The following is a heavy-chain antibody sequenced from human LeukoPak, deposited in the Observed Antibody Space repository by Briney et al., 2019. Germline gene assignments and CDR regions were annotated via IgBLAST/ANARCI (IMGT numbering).Heavy chain of an antibody. CDR2: ISGSGGST. CDR3: AKGQWLVRAPRYDYFDY. Sequence: QPGGSLRLSCAASGFTFSSYAMSWVRQAPGKGLEWVSAISGSGGSTYYADSVKGRFTTSRDNSKNTLYLQMNSLRAEDTAVYYCAKGQWLVRAPRYDYFDYWGQGTLVTVSS. J-gene: IGHJ4*02. CDR1: GFTFSSYA. V-gene: IGHV3-23*01. D-gene: IGHD6-19*01.